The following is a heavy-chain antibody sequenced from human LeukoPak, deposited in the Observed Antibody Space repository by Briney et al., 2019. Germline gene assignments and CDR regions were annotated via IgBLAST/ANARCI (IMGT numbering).Heavy chain of an antibody. CDR2: ILYDGNNK. J-gene: IGHJ5*02. Sequence: SGGSLSLSCAASGFTFSHHAMHWVRRSPGKGLEWAAVILYDGNNKYYANSVKGRFTISRDNPKNTLYLQMNSLRPDDTAVYYCVRGVGVSRFNYFDPWGQGTLVTVSS. CDR1: GFTFSHHA. CDR3: VRGVGVSRFNYFDP. V-gene: IGHV3-30*03. D-gene: IGHD1-26*01.